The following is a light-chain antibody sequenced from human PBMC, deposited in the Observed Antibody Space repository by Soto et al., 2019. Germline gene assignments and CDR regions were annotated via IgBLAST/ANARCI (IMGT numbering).Light chain of an antibody. CDR3: MQPLQTLIT. Sequence: EIVLTQSPLSLSVSPGEPASISCRSSQSLTHSSGYNYLDWYLLKPGQPPQLLIYLGSNRGSGVPDRFSDSRSGKDFTLTISRVETEDAGYYFCMQPLQTLITFGQGTRLEIQ. J-gene: IGKJ5*01. V-gene: IGKV2-28*01. CDR2: LGS. CDR1: QSLTHSSGYNY.